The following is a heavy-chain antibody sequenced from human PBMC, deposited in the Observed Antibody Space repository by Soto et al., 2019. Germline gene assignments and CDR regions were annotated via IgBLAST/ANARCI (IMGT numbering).Heavy chain of an antibody. CDR1: GYTFTSYD. CDR3: ARTRLGIGWPDDGD. D-gene: IGHD7-27*01. CDR2: MNPNSGNT. Sequence: QVQLVQSGAEVKKPGASVKVSCKASGYTFTSYDINWVRQATGQGLEWMGWMNPNSGNTGYAQKLQGRVTMTRNTSISTAYMGLSSLRSEDTAVYYCARTRLGIGWPDDGDWGQGTLVTVSS. V-gene: IGHV1-8*01. J-gene: IGHJ4*02.